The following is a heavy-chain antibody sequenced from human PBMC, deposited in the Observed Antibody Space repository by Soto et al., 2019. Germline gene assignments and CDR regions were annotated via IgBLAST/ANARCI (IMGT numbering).Heavy chain of an antibody. V-gene: IGHV3-30*18. CDR1: GFNFSSYG. J-gene: IGHJ4*02. Sequence: PGVSLRLSYTASGFNFSSYGIHCVRQTPGKGLEWVAGISYDGTYKYYEGSVKGRFTMSRDNSKNTLYLQMNSLRTEDTAVYYCAKDRGYGGNSLCFDYWGQGTLVTVSS. D-gene: IGHD4-17*01. CDR3: AKDRGYGGNSLCFDY. CDR2: ISYDGTYK.